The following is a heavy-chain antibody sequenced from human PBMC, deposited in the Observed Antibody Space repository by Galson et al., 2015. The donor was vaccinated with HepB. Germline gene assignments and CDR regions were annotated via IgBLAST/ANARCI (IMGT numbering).Heavy chain of an antibody. V-gene: IGHV3-74*01. Sequence: SLRLSCAASGFPFSTYWMHWVRQAPGKGLVWVSRIRPDGSGATYAGSVEGRFTISRDNTRNTVYLQMNSLRVEDTAVYHCVRDLNVWLDTWGQGALVTVSS. CDR2: IRPDGSGA. J-gene: IGHJ5*02. CDR1: GFPFSTYW. CDR3: VRDLNVWLDT.